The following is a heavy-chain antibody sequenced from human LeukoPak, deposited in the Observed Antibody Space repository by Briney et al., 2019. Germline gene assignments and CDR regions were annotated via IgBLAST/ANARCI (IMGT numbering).Heavy chain of an antibody. V-gene: IGHV3-30-3*01. Sequence: GGSLRLSCAASGFTFNSYAMHWVRQAPGKGLEWVAVISSDGSNNYYADSVKGRFTISRDNSKDTLYLQVNSLRAEDTAVYYCARDRYSSGWYGDFDCWGQGTLVTVSS. CDR2: ISSDGSNN. CDR3: ARDRYSSGWYGDFDC. J-gene: IGHJ4*02. D-gene: IGHD6-19*01. CDR1: GFTFNSYA.